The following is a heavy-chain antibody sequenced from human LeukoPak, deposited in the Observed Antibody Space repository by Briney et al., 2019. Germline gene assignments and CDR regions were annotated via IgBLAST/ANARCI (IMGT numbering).Heavy chain of an antibody. J-gene: IGHJ4*02. CDR2: ISYDGSNK. V-gene: IGHV3-30*18. Sequence: PGRSLRLSCAASGFTFSSYGMHWVRQAPGKGLEWVAVISYDGSNKYYADSVKGRFTISRDNSKNTLYLQMNSLRVEDTAIYYCVKGAAPGTRRFDYWGQGTLVTVSS. D-gene: IGHD6-13*01. CDR1: GFTFSSYG. CDR3: VKGAAPGTRRFDY.